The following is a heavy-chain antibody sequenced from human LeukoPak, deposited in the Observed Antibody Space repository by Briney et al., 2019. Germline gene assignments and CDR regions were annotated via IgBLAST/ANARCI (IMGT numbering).Heavy chain of an antibody. CDR3: ARDGYNLHAFDI. Sequence: GGSLRLSCAASGFTCSNAWMNWVRQAPGKGLVWVSRINAEGSITTCADSVKGRFTISRDNAKNTLYLQMNGLRTDDTAVYFCARDGYNLHAFDIWGQGTMVAVSS. J-gene: IGHJ3*02. CDR2: INAEGSIT. CDR1: GFTCSNAW. V-gene: IGHV3-74*01. D-gene: IGHD5-24*01.